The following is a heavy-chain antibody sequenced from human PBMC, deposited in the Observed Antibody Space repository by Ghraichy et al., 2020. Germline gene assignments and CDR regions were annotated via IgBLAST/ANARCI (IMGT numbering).Heavy chain of an antibody. CDR3: ARGATVVRFFYFNGMDV. V-gene: IGHV3-48*02. D-gene: IGHD4-23*01. J-gene: IGHJ6*02. CDR2: ITASSRTT. Sequence: GGSLRLSCVGSGFSFSSHSMNWVRQSPGKGLEWVSYITASSRTTSYADSVRGRFTISRDNAQNSLYLQMNSLRDEDTAVYYCARGATVVRFFYFNGMDVWRQGTTVTVSS. CDR1: GFSFSSHS.